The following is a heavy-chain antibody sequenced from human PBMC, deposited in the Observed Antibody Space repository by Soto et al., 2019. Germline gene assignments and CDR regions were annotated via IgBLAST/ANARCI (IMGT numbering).Heavy chain of an antibody. V-gene: IGHV1-18*04. J-gene: IGHJ6*02. CDR2: ISAYNGNT. CDR3: ASPSSGDCSGGSCYSELRYYGMDV. Sequence: ASVKVSCKASGYTFTSYGISWVRQAPGQGLEWMGWISAYNGNTNYAQKHQGRVTMTTDTSTSTAYMERSSLRSEDAAVYYCASPSSGDCSGGSCYSELRYYGMDVWGQGTQVTVS. D-gene: IGHD2-15*01. CDR1: GYTFTSYG.